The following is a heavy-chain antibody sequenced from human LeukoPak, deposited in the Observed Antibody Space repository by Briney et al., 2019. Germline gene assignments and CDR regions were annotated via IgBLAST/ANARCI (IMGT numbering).Heavy chain of an antibody. CDR2: IRSKAHGGTT. J-gene: IGHJ4*02. Sequence: GGSLRLSCTASGFTFGDYAMSWFRQAPGEGLEWVGFIRSKAHGGTTEYAASVKGRFAISRDDSKSIAYLQMDSLKTEDTAVYYCTRAGRYCSGGSCYSFYWGQGTLVTVSS. V-gene: IGHV3-49*03. D-gene: IGHD2-15*01. CDR1: GFTFGDYA. CDR3: TRAGRYCSGGSCYSFY.